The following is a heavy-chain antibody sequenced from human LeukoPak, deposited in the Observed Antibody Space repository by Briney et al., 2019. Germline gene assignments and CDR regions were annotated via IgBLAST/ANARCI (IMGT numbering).Heavy chain of an antibody. CDR3: AKGLDIVVPYYAMDV. J-gene: IGHJ6*02. CDR2: ISGSGGST. V-gene: IGHV3-23*01. CDR1: GITFSNCA. Sequence: GGSLRLSCATSGITFSNCAMSWVRQAPGKGLEWVSAISGSGGSTYYADSVKGRFTISRDNSKNTLYLQMNSLRAEDTAVYYCAKGLDIVVPYYAMDVWGQGTTVTVSS. D-gene: IGHD2-2*01.